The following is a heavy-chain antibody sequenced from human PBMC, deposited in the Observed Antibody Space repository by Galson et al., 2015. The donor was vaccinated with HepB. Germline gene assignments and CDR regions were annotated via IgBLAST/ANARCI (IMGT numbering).Heavy chain of an antibody. CDR1: GYTFTGYY. D-gene: IGHD3-10*01. Sequence: SVKVSCKASGYTFTGYYMHWVRQAPGQGLEWMGWISPNSGGTNYAQKFQGRVTMTRDTSISTAYMELSRLRSDDTAVYYCARDDLNTYYYGSGSYWAVGYYYYYYGMDVWGQGTTVTVSS. V-gene: IGHV1-2*02. J-gene: IGHJ6*02. CDR2: ISPNSGGT. CDR3: ARDDLNTYYYGSGSYWAVGYYYYYYGMDV.